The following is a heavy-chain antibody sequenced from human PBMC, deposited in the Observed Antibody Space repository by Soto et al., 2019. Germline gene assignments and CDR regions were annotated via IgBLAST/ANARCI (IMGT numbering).Heavy chain of an antibody. CDR1: GYTFSEYY. J-gene: IGHJ4*01. CDR2: INPNTGGT. V-gene: IGHV1-2*02. D-gene: IGHD4-17*01. Sequence: QVQLLQSGTEVKKPGASVKVSCKASGYTFSEYYMNWVRQAPGQGLEWMGWINPNTGGTKYAQKLQGRVTLTRDTSINTAYMELSRLRSDDTAVYYCAREYYGGDDWGHGTLVTVSS. CDR3: AREYYGGDD.